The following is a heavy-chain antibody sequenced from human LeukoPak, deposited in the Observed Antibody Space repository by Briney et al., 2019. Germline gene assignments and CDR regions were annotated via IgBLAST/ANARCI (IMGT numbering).Heavy chain of an antibody. CDR1: GGSISSSNW. D-gene: IGHD3-22*01. J-gene: IGHJ4*02. Sequence: PSGTLSLACAVSGGSISSSNWWNWVRQPPGKGLEWIGEIYHSGRTNYNPSLKSRVTISVDKSKNQFSLKLSSVTAADTAVYYCARRGYDSSGYYYAYWGQGTLVTVSS. CDR2: IYHSGRT. CDR3: ARRGYDSSGYYYAY. V-gene: IGHV4-4*02.